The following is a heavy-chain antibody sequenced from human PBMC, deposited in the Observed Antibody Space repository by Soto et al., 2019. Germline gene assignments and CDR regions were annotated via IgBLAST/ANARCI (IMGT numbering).Heavy chain of an antibody. CDR2: IYNSGST. D-gene: IGHD1-7*01. Sequence: QVQLQESGPGLVKPSETLSLTCTVYGGSISSYYCSWIRQPPGKGLELIGYIYNSGSTYYNHSLKSRVTISVDTSKNQFSLKLISVTAADTAVYYCATEVLTGAIGVYSSYGMDVWGQGTTVTVSS. J-gene: IGHJ6*02. CDR1: GGSISSYY. V-gene: IGHV4-59*01. CDR3: ATEVLTGAIGVYSSYGMDV.